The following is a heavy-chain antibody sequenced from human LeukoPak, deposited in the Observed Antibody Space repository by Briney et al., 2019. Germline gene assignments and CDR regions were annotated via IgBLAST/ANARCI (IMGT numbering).Heavy chain of an antibody. J-gene: IGHJ4*02. V-gene: IGHV3-33*01. Sequence: GGSLRLSCAASGFTFSSYALHWVRQAPGKGLEWVAVIWYDGSSKYYQDSLKGRFTISRDNSRNTLYLQMNSLRAEDTAVYYCARDRKLYYGSGSEIDYWGQGTLVTVSS. D-gene: IGHD3-10*01. CDR1: GFTFSSYA. CDR2: IWYDGSSK. CDR3: ARDRKLYYGSGSEIDY.